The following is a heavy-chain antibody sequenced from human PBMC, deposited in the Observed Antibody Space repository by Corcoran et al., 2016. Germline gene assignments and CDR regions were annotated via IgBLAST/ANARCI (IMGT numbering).Heavy chain of an antibody. CDR3: ARETRLRFLESRDYYGMDV. Sequence: QVQLVQSGAEVKKPGASVKVSCKASGYTFTSYYMHWVRQAPGQGLEWMGIINPSGGSTSYAQKFQGRVTMTRDTSTSTVYMELSNLRSEDTAVYYCARETRLRFLESRDYYGMDVWGQGTTVTVSS. V-gene: IGHV1-46*01. CDR1: GYTFTSYY. D-gene: IGHD3-3*01. CDR2: INPSGGST. J-gene: IGHJ6*02.